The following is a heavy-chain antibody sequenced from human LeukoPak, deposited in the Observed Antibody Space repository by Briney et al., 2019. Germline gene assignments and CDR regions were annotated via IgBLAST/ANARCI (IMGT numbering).Heavy chain of an antibody. CDR1: GGSISSYY. J-gene: IGHJ5*02. D-gene: IGHD3-10*01. V-gene: IGHV4-59*01. Sequence: PSETLSLTCTVSGGSISSYYWSWIRQPPGKGLEWIGYIYYSGSTNYNPSLKSRVTISVDTSKNQFSLKLSSVTAADTAVYYCARGLRDYYGSGSHLGWFDPWGQGTLVTVSS. CDR2: IYYSGST. CDR3: ARGLRDYYGSGSHLGWFDP.